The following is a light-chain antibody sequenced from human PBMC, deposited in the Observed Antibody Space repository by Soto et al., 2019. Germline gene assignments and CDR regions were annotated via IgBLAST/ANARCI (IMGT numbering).Light chain of an antibody. CDR3: GTWDGTLSASVV. CDR1: SSNIGSNY. CDR2: DSH. Sequence: QSVLTQPPSVSAAPGQXVXXXXSASSSNIGSNYVSWYQQLPGAAPKLLIYDSHKRPSGIPDRFSGSKSGTSATLGITGLQTGDEADYYCGTWDGTLSASVVFGGGTQLTVL. J-gene: IGLJ2*01. V-gene: IGLV1-51*01.